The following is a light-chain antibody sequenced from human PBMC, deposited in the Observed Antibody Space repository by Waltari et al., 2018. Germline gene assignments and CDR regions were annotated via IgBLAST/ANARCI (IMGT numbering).Light chain of an antibody. Sequence: EIVLTQSPATLSLSPGERATHSCRASQSVSSYLAWYQQKPGQAPRLLIYDASNRATGIPARFSGSGSGTDFTLTISSLEPEDFAVYYCQQRSNWPRGTFGGGTKVEIK. CDR2: DAS. J-gene: IGKJ4*01. V-gene: IGKV3-11*01. CDR1: QSVSSY. CDR3: QQRSNWPRGT.